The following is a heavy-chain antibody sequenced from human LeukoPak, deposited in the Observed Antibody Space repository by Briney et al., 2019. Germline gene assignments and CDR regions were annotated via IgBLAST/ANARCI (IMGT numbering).Heavy chain of an antibody. J-gene: IGHJ6*02. V-gene: IGHV3-9*01. D-gene: IGHD1-26*01. CDR3: AKDRYSGSYYYGMDV. CDR1: GFTFDDYA. Sequence: PGGSLRLSCAASGFTFDDYAMHWVRQAPGKGLEWVSGISWNSGSIGYADSVKGRFTISRDNAKNSLYLQMDSLRAEDTALYYCAKDRYSGSYYYGMDVWGQGTTVTVSS. CDR2: ISWNSGSI.